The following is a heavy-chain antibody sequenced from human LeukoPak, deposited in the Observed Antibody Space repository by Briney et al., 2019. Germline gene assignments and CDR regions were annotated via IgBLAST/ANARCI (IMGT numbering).Heavy chain of an antibody. D-gene: IGHD1-14*01. Sequence: ASVKVSCKVSGYTLTELSMHWVRQAPGKGLEWMGGFDPEDGETIYAQKFQGRVTMTEDTSTDTAYMELSSLRSEDTAVYYCATQTGYCYYYYMDVWGKGTTVTVSS. CDR2: FDPEDGET. CDR1: GYTLTELS. V-gene: IGHV1-24*01. CDR3: ATQTGYCYYYYMDV. J-gene: IGHJ6*03.